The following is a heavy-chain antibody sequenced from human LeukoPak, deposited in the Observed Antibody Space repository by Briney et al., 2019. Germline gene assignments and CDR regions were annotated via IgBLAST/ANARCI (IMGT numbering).Heavy chain of an antibody. V-gene: IGHV3-30*18. D-gene: IGHD3-22*01. CDR3: AKGTAYYYDSSGYYWLDY. CDR1: GFTFSSYG. Sequence: GGSLRLSCAASGFTFSSYGMHWVRQAPGKGLERVAVISYDGSNKYYADSVKGRFTISRDNSKNTLYLQMNSLRAEDTAVYYCAKGTAYYYDSSGYYWLDYWGQGTLVTVSS. CDR2: ISYDGSNK. J-gene: IGHJ4*02.